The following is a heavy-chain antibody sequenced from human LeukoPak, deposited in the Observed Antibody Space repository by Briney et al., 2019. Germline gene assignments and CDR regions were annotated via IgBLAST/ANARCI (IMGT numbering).Heavy chain of an antibody. D-gene: IGHD3-10*01. CDR2: ISGSGGST. Sequence: PGGSLRLSCAASGFTFSSYAMSWVRQAPGKGLEWVSAISGSGGSTYYVDSVKGRFTISRDNSKNTLYLQMNSLRDEDTAVYYCAKLQYYYGSGSYYLFDYRGQGTLVTVSS. CDR1: GFTFSSYA. J-gene: IGHJ4*02. V-gene: IGHV3-23*01. CDR3: AKLQYYYGSGSYYLFDY.